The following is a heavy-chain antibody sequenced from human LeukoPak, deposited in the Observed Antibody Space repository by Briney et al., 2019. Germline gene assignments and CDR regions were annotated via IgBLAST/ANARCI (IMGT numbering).Heavy chain of an antibody. CDR3: ARLLDYGGNSVAFDI. CDR2: IYYSGST. CDR1: GGSISSSSYY. Sequence: ASETLSLTCTVSGGSISSSSYYWGWIRQPPGKGLEWIGSIYYSGSTYYNPSLKSRVTMSVDTSKNQFSLKLSSVTAADTAVYYCARLLDYGGNSVAFDIWGQGTMVTVSS. D-gene: IGHD4-23*01. J-gene: IGHJ3*02. V-gene: IGHV4-39*01.